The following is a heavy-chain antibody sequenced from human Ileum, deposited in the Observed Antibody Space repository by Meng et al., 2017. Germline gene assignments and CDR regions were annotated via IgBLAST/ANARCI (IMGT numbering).Heavy chain of an antibody. CDR2: SYNSGST. V-gene: IGHV4-59*01. J-gene: IGHJ2*01. Sequence: SETLSLTCTVSGGSISNYYWSWIRQPPGKGLEWIGYSYNSGSTDYNPSLKSRVTISVDTSKNQFSLMLSSVTAADTAVYYCARGVGGWYFDLWGRGNLVTVSS. CDR1: GGSISNYY. D-gene: IGHD1-26*01. CDR3: ARGVGGWYFDL.